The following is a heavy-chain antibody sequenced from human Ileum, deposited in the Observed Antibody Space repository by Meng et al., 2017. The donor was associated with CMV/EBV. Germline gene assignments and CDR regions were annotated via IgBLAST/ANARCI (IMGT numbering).Heavy chain of an antibody. V-gene: IGHV1-2*02. D-gene: IGHD2-2*01. Sequence: CTASGYTFTGYYMHWVRQAPGQGLEWMGWINPNSGGTNYAQKFQGRVTMTRDTSISTAYMELSRLRSDDTAVYYCARICSSTSCYAYWGQGTLVTVSS. J-gene: IGHJ4*02. CDR3: ARICSSTSCYAY. CDR2: INPNSGGT. CDR1: GYTFTGYY.